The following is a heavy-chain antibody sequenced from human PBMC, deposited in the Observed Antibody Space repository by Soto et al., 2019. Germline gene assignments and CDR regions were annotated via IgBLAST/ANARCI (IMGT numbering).Heavy chain of an antibody. J-gene: IGHJ3*02. V-gene: IGHV3-48*02. CDR1: GFTFSSYT. CDR3: ARDSFYNSGGSPRVDAFDI. Sequence: PGGSLRLSCAASGFTFSSYTMNWVRQAPGKGLEWVSYISFSGNTIYYADSVKGRFTISRDNAKNSLYLQMNSLRDEDTAVYYCARDSFYNSGGSPRVDAFDIWGQGTMVTVSS. D-gene: IGHD3-22*01. CDR2: ISFSGNTI.